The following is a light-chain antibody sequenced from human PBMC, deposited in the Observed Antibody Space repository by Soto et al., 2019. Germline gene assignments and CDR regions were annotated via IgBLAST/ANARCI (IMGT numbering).Light chain of an antibody. CDR3: CSYAGNSLWV. Sequence: QPVLTQPRSVSGSPGQSVTISCTGTSSDVGGYNYVSWYQQHPGKAPKLMIYEVSKWPSGVPDRFSGSKSGNTASLTISGLQAEDEADYYCCSYAGNSLWVFGGGTKVPS. CDR2: EVS. J-gene: IGLJ3*02. V-gene: IGLV2-11*01. CDR1: SSDVGGYNY.